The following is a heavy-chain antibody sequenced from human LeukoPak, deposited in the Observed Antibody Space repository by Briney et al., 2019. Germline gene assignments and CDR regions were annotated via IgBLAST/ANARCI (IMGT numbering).Heavy chain of an antibody. CDR3: ARIRLYGSGSPVDY. D-gene: IGHD3-10*01. CDR1: GGSISSGSYY. CDR2: IYTSGST. Sequence: PSETLSLTCTVSGGSISSGSYYWSWIRQPAGKGLEWIGRIYTSGSTNYNPSLKSRVTISVDTSKNQFSLKLSSVTAADTAVYYCARIRLYGSGSPVDYWGQGTLVTVSS. V-gene: IGHV4-61*02. J-gene: IGHJ4*02.